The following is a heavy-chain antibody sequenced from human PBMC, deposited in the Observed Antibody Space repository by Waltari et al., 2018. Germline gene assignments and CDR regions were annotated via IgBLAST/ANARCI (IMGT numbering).Heavy chain of an antibody. Sequence: VQLQESGPGLVKPSETLSLTCTVSGGSTSSYYWSCIRPPPARGLEWIGYIYYSGSTNYNPSLKSRVTISVDTSKTQFSLKLSSVTAADTAVYYCARLGYSGYDFRYYYYMDVWGKGTTVTVSS. CDR3: ARLGYSGYDFRYYYYMDV. J-gene: IGHJ6*03. D-gene: IGHD5-12*01. CDR1: GGSTSSYY. V-gene: IGHV4-59*01. CDR2: IYYSGST.